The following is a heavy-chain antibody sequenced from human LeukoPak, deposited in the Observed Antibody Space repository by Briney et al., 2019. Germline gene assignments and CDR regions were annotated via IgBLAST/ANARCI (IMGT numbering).Heavy chain of an antibody. CDR3: ARLVYKYQLLPNWFDP. J-gene: IGHJ5*02. D-gene: IGHD2-2*01. Sequence: PSETLSLTCTVSGGSISSSSYYWGWIRQPPGKGLEWIGSIYYSGSTYYNPSLKSRVTISVDTSKNQFSLKLSSVTAADTAVYYCARLVYKYQLLPNWFDPWGQGTLVTVSS. V-gene: IGHV4-39*01. CDR2: IYYSGST. CDR1: GGSISSSSYY.